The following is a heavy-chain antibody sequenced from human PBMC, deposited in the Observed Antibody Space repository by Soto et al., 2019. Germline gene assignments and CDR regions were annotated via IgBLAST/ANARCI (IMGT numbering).Heavy chain of an antibody. Sequence: GGSLRLSCAASGFTFSSYSMNWVRQAPGKGLEWVSYISSSSTIYYADSVKGRFTISRDNAKNSLYLQMNSLRDEDTAVYYCARDFVVVTAMYGMDVWGQGTTVTVSS. V-gene: IGHV3-48*02. CDR1: GFTFSSYS. D-gene: IGHD2-21*02. CDR2: ISSSSTI. J-gene: IGHJ6*02. CDR3: ARDFVVVTAMYGMDV.